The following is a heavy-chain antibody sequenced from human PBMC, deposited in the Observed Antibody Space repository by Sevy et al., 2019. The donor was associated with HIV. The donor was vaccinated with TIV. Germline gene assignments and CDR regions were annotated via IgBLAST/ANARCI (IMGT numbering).Heavy chain of an antibody. Sequence: GGSLRLSCEASGFTFSSYEMNWVRQAPGKGLEWVSYISSSGTTIKYEDSVKGRFTISRDNAKNSLYMQMNSLGAEDTAVYYCARVDANYDKGFDPWGQGTLVTVSS. D-gene: IGHD3-22*01. CDR3: ARVDANYDKGFDP. J-gene: IGHJ5*02. CDR1: GFTFSSYE. CDR2: ISSSGTTI. V-gene: IGHV3-48*03.